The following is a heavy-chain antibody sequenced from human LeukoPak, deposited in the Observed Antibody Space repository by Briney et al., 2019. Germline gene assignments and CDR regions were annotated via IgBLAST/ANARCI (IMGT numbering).Heavy chain of an antibody. CDR2: INWNGGST. Sequence: GGSLRLSCAASGFTFDDYGMSWVRQAPGKGLEWVSGINWNGGSTGYADSVKGRFTISRDNAKNSLYLQMNSLGAEDTALYYCARPIVGATSDAFDIWGQGTMVTVSS. CDR1: GFTFDDYG. CDR3: ARPIVGATSDAFDI. V-gene: IGHV3-20*04. D-gene: IGHD1-26*01. J-gene: IGHJ3*02.